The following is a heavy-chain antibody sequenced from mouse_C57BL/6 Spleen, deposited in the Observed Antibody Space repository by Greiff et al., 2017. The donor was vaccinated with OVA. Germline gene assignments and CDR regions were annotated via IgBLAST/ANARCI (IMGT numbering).Heavy chain of an antibody. CDR2: IDPSDSET. CDR1: GYTFTSYW. CDR3: ARSHYYGSRYAMDY. Sequence: QVQLQQPGAELVRPGSSVKLSCKASGYTFTSYWMHWVKQRPIQGLEWIGNIDPSDSETHYNQKFKDKATLTVDKSSSTAYMQLSSLTSEDSAVYYCARSHYYGSRYAMDYWGQGTSVTVSS. J-gene: IGHJ4*01. V-gene: IGHV1-52*01. D-gene: IGHD1-1*01.